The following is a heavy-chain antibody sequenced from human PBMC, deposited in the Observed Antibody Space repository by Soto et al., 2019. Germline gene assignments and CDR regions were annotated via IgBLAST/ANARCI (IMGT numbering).Heavy chain of an antibody. CDR1: GGSISSGGYY. Sequence: QVQLQESGPGLVKPSQTLSLTCTVSGGSISSGGYYWSWIRQHPGKGLEWIGYIYYSGSTYYNPSLKSRVTISVDTSKNRFSLKLSSVTAADTAVYYCAIGSGGYYGSGSYYNWFDPWGQGTLVTVSS. V-gene: IGHV4-31*03. D-gene: IGHD3-10*01. CDR2: IYYSGST. J-gene: IGHJ5*02. CDR3: AIGSGGYYGSGSYYNWFDP.